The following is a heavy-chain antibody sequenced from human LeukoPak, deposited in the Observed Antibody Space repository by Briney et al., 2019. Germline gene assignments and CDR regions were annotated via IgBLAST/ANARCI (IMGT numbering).Heavy chain of an antibody. CDR1: GFTFSSYA. CDR2: ISGGSGST. CDR3: AKHRFESGGYHSTD. V-gene: IGHV3-23*01. Sequence: GGSLRLSCAASGFTFSSYAMSWVRQAPGKGLTWVSTISGGSGSTYCADSVKGRFTISRDNSKNTLYLQMNSLRDEDTAVYYCAKHRFESGGYHSTDWGQGTLVTVSS. J-gene: IGHJ4*02. D-gene: IGHD3-22*01.